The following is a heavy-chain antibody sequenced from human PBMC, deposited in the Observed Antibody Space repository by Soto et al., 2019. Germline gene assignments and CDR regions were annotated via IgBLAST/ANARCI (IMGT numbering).Heavy chain of an antibody. Sequence: GGSLRLSCAASGFTFSSYGMHWVRQAPGKGLEWVAVIWYDGSNKYYADSVKGRFTISRDNSKNTLYLQMNSLRAEDTAVYYCAREPNRIVGATGWFDPWGQGTLVTVSS. D-gene: IGHD1-26*01. V-gene: IGHV3-33*01. CDR1: GFTFSSYG. J-gene: IGHJ5*02. CDR2: IWYDGSNK. CDR3: AREPNRIVGATGWFDP.